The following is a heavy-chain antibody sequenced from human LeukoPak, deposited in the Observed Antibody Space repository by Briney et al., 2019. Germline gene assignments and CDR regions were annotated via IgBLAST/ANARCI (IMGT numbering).Heavy chain of an antibody. CDR2: INHSGST. CDR1: GGSFSGYY. CDR3: ARAPVAAAGTYYYYYMDV. J-gene: IGHJ6*03. V-gene: IGHV4-34*01. D-gene: IGHD6-13*01. Sequence: SETLSLTWAVYGGSFSGYYWSWIRQPPGKGLEWIGEINHSGSTNYNPSLKSRVTISVDTSKNQFSLKLSSVTAADTAVYYCARAPVAAAGTYYYYYMDVWGKGTTVTVSS.